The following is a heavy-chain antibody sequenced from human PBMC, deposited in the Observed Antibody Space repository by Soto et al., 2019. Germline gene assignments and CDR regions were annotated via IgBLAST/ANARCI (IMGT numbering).Heavy chain of an antibody. J-gene: IGHJ6*03. CDR3: ARTEYSGHGDYYMDV. Sequence: QVQLQESGPGLVKPSETLSLTCTVSGGSISSYYWSWIRQPPGKGLEWIGYIYYSGSTNYNHSLKSRVTISLDTSKNHFSLKLSSVTAVDTAVYYCARTEYSGHGDYYMDVWGKGTTVTVSS. CDR2: IYYSGST. V-gene: IGHV4-59*01. CDR1: GGSISSYY. D-gene: IGHD1-26*01.